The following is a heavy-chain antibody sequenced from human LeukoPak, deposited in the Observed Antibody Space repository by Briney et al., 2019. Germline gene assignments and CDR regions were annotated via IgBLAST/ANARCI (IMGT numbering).Heavy chain of an antibody. Sequence: SETLSLTCTVSGCSLSSSSYYWLWIRQPPGKGLEWIGSIYYSGSTYYNPSLKSRVTISVDTSKNQFSLKLSSVPAADTAVCYCARDPEGDYYDSSGYADYWGQGTLVTVSS. CDR3: ARDPEGDYYDSSGYADY. V-gene: IGHV4-39*07. CDR1: GCSLSSSSYY. J-gene: IGHJ4*02. CDR2: IYYSGST. D-gene: IGHD3-22*01.